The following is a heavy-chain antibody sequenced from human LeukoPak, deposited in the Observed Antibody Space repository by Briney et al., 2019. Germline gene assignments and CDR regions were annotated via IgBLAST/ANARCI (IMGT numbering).Heavy chain of an antibody. CDR2: ISSSNSYI. CDR1: GFTFSTYT. V-gene: IGHV3-21*01. J-gene: IGHJ5*02. Sequence: GGSLRLSCAASGFTFSTYTMNWVRQAPGKGLEWVSSISSSNSYIYYADSVLGRFTISRDNAKKSLYLQMNSLRAEDTAVYYCARGRVFDPWGQGTLVTVSS. CDR3: ARGRVFDP.